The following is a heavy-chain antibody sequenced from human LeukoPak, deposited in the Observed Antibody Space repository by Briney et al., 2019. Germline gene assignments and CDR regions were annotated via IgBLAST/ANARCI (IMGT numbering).Heavy chain of an antibody. V-gene: IGHV3-21*01. J-gene: IGHJ5*02. D-gene: IGHD2/OR15-2a*01. Sequence: GGSLRLSCAASGFTFSTFAMIWVRQPPGKGLEWVSSISSSSSYIYYADSVKGRFTISRDNAKNSLYLQMKSLRAEDTAVYYCARGKTSQNIVTRKTYNWFDPWGQGTLVTVSS. CDR1: GFTFSTFA. CDR3: ARGKTSQNIVTRKTYNWFDP. CDR2: ISSSSSYI.